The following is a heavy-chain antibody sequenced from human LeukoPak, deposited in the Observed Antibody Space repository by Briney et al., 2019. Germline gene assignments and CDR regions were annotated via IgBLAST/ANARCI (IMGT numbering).Heavy chain of an antibody. J-gene: IGHJ4*02. CDR2: IKQDGREK. V-gene: IGHV3-7*03. CDR3: ARKGELERRRSWDY. D-gene: IGHD1-1*01. Sequence: GGSLRLSCAASGFTFSSYSMNWVRQAPGRGLEWVANIKQDGREKYYVDSVKGRFTISRDNAKNSLYLQMSSLRAEDTAVYFCARKGELERRRSWDYWGQGTLVTVSS. CDR1: GFTFSSYS.